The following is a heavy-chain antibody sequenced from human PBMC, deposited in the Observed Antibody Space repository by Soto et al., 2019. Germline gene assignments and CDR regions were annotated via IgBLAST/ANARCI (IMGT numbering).Heavy chain of an antibody. CDR3: ARVKYRRTWLCAYY. Sequence: GGSLRLACAASGFTFSSYGMHWVRQAPGKGLDWVAVIWYNGSNKYYADSVKGRFTISRDNSKNTLYLQMNSLRAEDTAAYYCARVKYRRTWLCAYYWGQATLVTVS. CDR1: GFTFSSYG. CDR2: IWYNGSNK. V-gene: IGHV3-33*01. J-gene: IGHJ4*02. D-gene: IGHD6-13*01.